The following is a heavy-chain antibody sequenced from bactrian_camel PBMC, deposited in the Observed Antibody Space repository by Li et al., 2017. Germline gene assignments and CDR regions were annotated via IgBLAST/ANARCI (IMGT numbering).Heavy chain of an antibody. CDR1: GLAFGVST. V-gene: IGHV3S63*01. J-gene: IGHJ4*01. CDR3: ATVGASNCLKDSWDRVAPID. Sequence: HVQLVESGGGLVQAGGSLRLSCTVSGLAFGVSTMGWFRQAPGKEREWVGGINTPTGMTYYVGSFEGRFTISRDNAKNAIYLRMDGLKPEDTALYYCATVGASNCLKDSWDRVAPIDRGQGTQVTVS. D-gene: IGHD8*01. CDR2: INTPTGMT.